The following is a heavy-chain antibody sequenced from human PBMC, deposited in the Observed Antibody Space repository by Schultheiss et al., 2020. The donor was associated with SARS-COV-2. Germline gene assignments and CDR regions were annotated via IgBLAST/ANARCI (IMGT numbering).Heavy chain of an antibody. CDR2: ISGSGGIT. Sequence: GGSLRLSCAASGFTFSSYWMHWVRQAPGKGLEWVSGISGSGGITYYADSVKGRFTISRDNSKNTLYLQMNSLRAEDTAVYYCAKYASSHHLYYYYGMDVWGQGTTVTVSS. CDR3: AKYASSHHLYYYYGMDV. CDR1: GFTFSSYW. J-gene: IGHJ6*02. V-gene: IGHV3-23*01. D-gene: IGHD1-14*01.